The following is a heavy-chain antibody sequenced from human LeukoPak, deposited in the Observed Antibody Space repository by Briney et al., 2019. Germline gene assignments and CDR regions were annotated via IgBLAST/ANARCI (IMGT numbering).Heavy chain of an antibody. V-gene: IGHV3-9*01. J-gene: IGHJ4*02. Sequence: GGSLRLSCAASGFTFDNYAMHWVRQGPRKGLEWVSSITWSGDNIVSAASVKGRFTISRDNAKNSLYLHMNSLRAEDTALYYCARAGPYYYDSSGYDRYFDYWGQGTLVTVSS. CDR3: ARAGPYYYDSSGYDRYFDY. CDR2: ITWSGDNI. CDR1: GFTFDNYA. D-gene: IGHD3-22*01.